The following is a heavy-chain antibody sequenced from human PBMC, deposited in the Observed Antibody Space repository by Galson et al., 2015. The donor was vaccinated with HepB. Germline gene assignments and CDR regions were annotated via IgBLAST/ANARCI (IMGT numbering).Heavy chain of an antibody. V-gene: IGHV1-18*01. D-gene: IGHD2-2*02. CDR2: ISAYNGHT. Sequence: SVKVSCKASGYTFISYGITWVRQAPGQGLEWMGWISAYNGHTSYAQKFQDRVTMATDTSTSTAYMELRSLRSDDTAVYYCARVGGTPGPRYCSSTICYTFDYWGQGTLVTFSS. CDR3: ARVGGTPGPRYCSSTICYTFDY. J-gene: IGHJ4*02. CDR1: GYTFISYG.